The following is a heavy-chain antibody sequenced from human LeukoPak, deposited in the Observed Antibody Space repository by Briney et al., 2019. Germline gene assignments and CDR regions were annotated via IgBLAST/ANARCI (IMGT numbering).Heavy chain of an antibody. CDR3: AKDGGLWVSAHWGDS. CDR1: GFTFSSYT. V-gene: IGHV3-23*01. Sequence: GGSLRLSRAASGFTFSSYTMSWVRQAPGKGLEWVSYADSVKGRFTVSRDNSKNTLYLQMNSLRAEDTAVYYCAKDGGLWVSAHWGDSWGRGTLVTVSS. J-gene: IGHJ4*02. D-gene: IGHD7-27*01.